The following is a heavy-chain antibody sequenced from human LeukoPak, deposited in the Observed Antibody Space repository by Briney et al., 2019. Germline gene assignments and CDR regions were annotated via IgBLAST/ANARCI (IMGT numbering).Heavy chain of an antibody. D-gene: IGHD2-21*01. Sequence: PGESLKLSCAASGFTFSGSAMHWVRQASGKGLEWVGRIRSKANSYATAYAASVKGRFTISRDDSKNTAYLQMNSLKTEDTAVYYCTRPIQIGWFDPWGQGTLVTVSS. CDR3: TRPIQIGWFDP. J-gene: IGHJ5*02. CDR1: GFTFSGSA. V-gene: IGHV3-73*01. CDR2: IRSKANSYAT.